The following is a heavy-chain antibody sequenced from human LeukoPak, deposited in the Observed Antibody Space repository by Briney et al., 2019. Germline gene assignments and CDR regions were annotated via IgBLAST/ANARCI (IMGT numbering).Heavy chain of an antibody. CDR2: IYYSGST. CDR1: GGSISSYY. J-gene: IGHJ4*02. D-gene: IGHD6-13*01. Sequence: SETLSLTCTVSGGSISSYYWSWIRQSPGKGLEWIGYIYYSGSTNYNPSLKSRVTISVDTSKNQFSLELSSVTAADTAVYYCAIPGYSSSWYEEGFDYWGQGTLVTVSS. V-gene: IGHV4-59*01. CDR3: AIPGYSSSWYEEGFDY.